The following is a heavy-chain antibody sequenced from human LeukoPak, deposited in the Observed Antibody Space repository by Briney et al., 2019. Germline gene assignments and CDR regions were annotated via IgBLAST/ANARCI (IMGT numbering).Heavy chain of an antibody. CDR2: ISSSSSYI. CDR3: ARDRSRMHMGY. J-gene: IGHJ4*02. CDR1: GFTFSSYS. D-gene: IGHD6-13*01. Sequence: GGSLRLSCAASGFTFSSYSMNWVRQAPGKGLEWVSSISSSSSYIYYADSVKGRFTISRDNARNSLYLQMNSLRAEDTAVYYCARDRSRMHMGYWGQGTLVTVSS. V-gene: IGHV3-21*01.